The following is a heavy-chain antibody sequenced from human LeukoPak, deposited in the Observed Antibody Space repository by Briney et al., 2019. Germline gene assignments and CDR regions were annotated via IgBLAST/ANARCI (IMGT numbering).Heavy chain of an antibody. Sequence: ASVKISCKVSGYTFTDYYMHWVQQAPGKGLEWMGLVDPEDGETIYAEKFQGRVTITADTSTDTAYMELSSLRSEDTAVYYCAIDGGIAVAGTDQHWGQGTLVTVSS. CDR2: VDPEDGET. J-gene: IGHJ1*01. D-gene: IGHD6-19*01. CDR3: AIDGGIAVAGTDQH. V-gene: IGHV1-69-2*01. CDR1: GYTFTDYY.